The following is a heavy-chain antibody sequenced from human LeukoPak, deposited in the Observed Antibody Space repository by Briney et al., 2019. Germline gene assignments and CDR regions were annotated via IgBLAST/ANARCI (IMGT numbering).Heavy chain of an antibody. D-gene: IGHD3-9*01. CDR2: YYSGST. Sequence: PSETLSLTCTVSGGSIRSYYWSWIRQPPRKGLEWIGYYYSGSTNHNPSLKSRVTISVDTSKTQFSLRLSSATAADTAVYYCARDRTYYDILTGYYTNWSFNWFDPWGQGTLVTVSS. CDR1: GGSIRSYY. CDR3: ARDRTYYDILTGYYTNWSFNWFDP. V-gene: IGHV4-59*12. J-gene: IGHJ5*02.